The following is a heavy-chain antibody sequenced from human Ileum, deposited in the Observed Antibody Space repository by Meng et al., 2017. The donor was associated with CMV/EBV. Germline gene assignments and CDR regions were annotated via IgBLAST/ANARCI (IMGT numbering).Heavy chain of an antibody. Sequence: GESLKISCAASGFTFSSYAMSWVRQAPGKGLEWVSAISGSGGSTYYADSVKGRFTISRDNSKNTLYLQMNSLRAEDTAGYCCAREPETTSLDYWGQGTLVTVSS. CDR1: GFTFSSYA. V-gene: IGHV3-23*01. J-gene: IGHJ4*02. D-gene: IGHD1-7*01. CDR2: ISGSGGST. CDR3: AREPETTSLDY.